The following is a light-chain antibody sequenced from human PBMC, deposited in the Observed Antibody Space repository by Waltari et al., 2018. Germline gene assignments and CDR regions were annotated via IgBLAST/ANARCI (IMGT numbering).Light chain of an antibody. V-gene: IGLV2-14*01. CDR3: SSLTSSSTVV. Sequence: QSALTQPASVSGSPGQSITISCIGTSSDVGGYNFVSWYQQHPDKAPKLMIYEVTNRPSGVSNRFSGSKSGNTASLTISGLQAEDEADYYCSSLTSSSTVVFGGGTKLTVL. CDR2: EVT. J-gene: IGLJ2*01. CDR1: SSDVGGYNF.